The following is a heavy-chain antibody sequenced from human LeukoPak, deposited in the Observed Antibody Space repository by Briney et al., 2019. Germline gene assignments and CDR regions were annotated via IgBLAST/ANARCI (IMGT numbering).Heavy chain of an antibody. CDR3: ARSDDYGADPGAFDI. V-gene: IGHV3-64*01. CDR2: ISRNGRNT. J-gene: IGHJ3*02. CDR1: GFTLSSYS. D-gene: IGHD4-17*01. Sequence: PGGSLRLSCAASGFTLSSYSMHWVRQAPGKGLEFVSAISRNGRNTYYANSVKGRFTISRDTSKNTLYLQMGSLRPEDMAVYYCARSDDYGADPGAFDIWGQGTMVTVSS.